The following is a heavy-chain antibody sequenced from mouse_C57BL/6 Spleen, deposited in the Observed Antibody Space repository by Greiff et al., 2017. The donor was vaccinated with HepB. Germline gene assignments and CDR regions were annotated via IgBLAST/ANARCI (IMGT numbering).Heavy chain of an antibody. J-gene: IGHJ3*01. CDR2: ISGGGGNT. V-gene: IGHV5-9*01. CDR3: ARQPYSSGYSVPWFAY. CDR1: GFTFSSYT. Sequence: EVKLMESGGGLVKPGGSLKLSCAASGFTFSSYTMSWVRQTPEKRLEWVATISGGGGNTYYPDSVKGRFTISRDNAKNTLYLQMSSLRSEDTALYYCARQPYSSGYSVPWFAYWGQGTLVTVSA. D-gene: IGHD3-2*02.